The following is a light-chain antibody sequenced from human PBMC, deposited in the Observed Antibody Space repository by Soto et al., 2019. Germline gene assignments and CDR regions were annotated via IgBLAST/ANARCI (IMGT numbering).Light chain of an antibody. CDR1: QRVARN. Sequence: EFLITQSPVALSVSPGKSAALSCRASQRVARNFAWYQQRPGQAPRVLIYGTSTRATGVPARFSGSGSGTDFTLTISSLQSEDFAVYYCQQYNKWPYTFGQGTRLEIK. J-gene: IGKJ2*01. V-gene: IGKV3-15*01. CDR2: GTS. CDR3: QQYNKWPYT.